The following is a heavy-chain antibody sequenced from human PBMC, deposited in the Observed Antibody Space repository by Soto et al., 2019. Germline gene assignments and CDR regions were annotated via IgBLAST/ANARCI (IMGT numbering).Heavy chain of an antibody. CDR1: GYTFTSYG. CDR3: AGFYYDILTGLFPGAFDI. D-gene: IGHD3-9*01. V-gene: IGHV1-18*01. J-gene: IGHJ3*02. Sequence: ASVKVSCKASGYTFTSYGISWVRQAPGQGLEWMGWISAYNGNTNYAQKLQGRVTMTTDTSTSTAYMELRSLRSDDTAVYYCAGFYYDILTGLFPGAFDIWGQGTMVTVS. CDR2: ISAYNGNT.